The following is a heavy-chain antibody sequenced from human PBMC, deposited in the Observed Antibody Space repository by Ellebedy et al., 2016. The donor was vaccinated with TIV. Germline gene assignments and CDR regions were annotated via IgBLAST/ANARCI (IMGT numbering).Heavy chain of an antibody. CDR1: GFTFSSYG. CDR3: AKDLGRWLQYFDC. Sequence: GESLKISCAASGFTFSSYGMLWVRQAPGKGLEWVAFFSYDGISKYYSDSVKGRFTISRDNSKNTLYLQMNSLRVEDTAVHYCAKDLGRWLQYFDCWGQGTLVTVSS. CDR2: FSYDGISK. V-gene: IGHV3-30*18. J-gene: IGHJ4*02. D-gene: IGHD5-24*01.